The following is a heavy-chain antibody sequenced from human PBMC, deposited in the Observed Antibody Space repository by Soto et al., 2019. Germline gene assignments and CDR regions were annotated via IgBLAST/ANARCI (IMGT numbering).Heavy chain of an antibody. D-gene: IGHD6-25*01. CDR3: ARRKERSGPHYFDY. CDR2: MNPYSGNT. Sequence: ASVKVSCKASGYAFTTYDISWVRQATGQGLEWMGWMNPYSGNTGYAQKFQGRVTVTRNTSISTVYMELSGLRPDDTAVYYCARRKERSGPHYFDYWGQGSQVTVSS. V-gene: IGHV1-8*01. J-gene: IGHJ4*02. CDR1: GYAFTTYD.